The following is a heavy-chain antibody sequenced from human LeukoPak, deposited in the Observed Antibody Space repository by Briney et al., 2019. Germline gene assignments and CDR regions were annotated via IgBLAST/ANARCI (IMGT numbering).Heavy chain of an antibody. J-gene: IGHJ5*02. V-gene: IGHV1-18*01. CDR1: GYTFTSYG. Sequence: GASVKVSCKASGYTFTSYGISWVRQAPGQGLEWMGWISAYNGTTNYAQKLQGRVTMTTDTSTSTAYMELRSLRSDDTAVYYCARDGWNAHTSNWFDPWGQGTLVTVSS. CDR3: ARDGWNAHTSNWFDP. CDR2: ISAYNGTT. D-gene: IGHD1-1*01.